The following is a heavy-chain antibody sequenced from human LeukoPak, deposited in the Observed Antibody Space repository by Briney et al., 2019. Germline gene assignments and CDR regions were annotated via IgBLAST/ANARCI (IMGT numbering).Heavy chain of an antibody. Sequence: KPGGSLRLSCAASGFTFSSYSMNWVRQAPGKGLEWVSSISSSSSYIYYADSVKGRFTISRDNAKNSLYLQMNSLRAEDTAVYYCARDPIRPRVYYYGMDVWGQGTTVTVSS. CDR2: ISSSSSYI. J-gene: IGHJ6*02. CDR3: ARDPIRPRVYYYGMDV. V-gene: IGHV3-21*01. D-gene: IGHD4-17*01. CDR1: GFTFSSYS.